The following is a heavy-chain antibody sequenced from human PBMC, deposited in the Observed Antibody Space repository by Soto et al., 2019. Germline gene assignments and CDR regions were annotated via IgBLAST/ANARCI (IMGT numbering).Heavy chain of an antibody. CDR3: ARWGYYGSGPNNLFDP. J-gene: IGHJ5*02. V-gene: IGHV4-59*01. CDR2: IYYSGST. Sequence: SETLSLTCTVSGGSISSYYWSWIRQPPGKGLEWIGYIYYSGSTNYNPSLKSRVTISVDTSKNQFSLKLSSVTAADTAVYYCARWGYYGSGPNNLFDPWGQGTPVTVSS. D-gene: IGHD3-10*01. CDR1: GGSISSYY.